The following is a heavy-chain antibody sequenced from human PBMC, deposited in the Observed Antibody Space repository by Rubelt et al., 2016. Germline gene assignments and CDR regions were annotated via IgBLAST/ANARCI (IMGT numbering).Heavy chain of an antibody. CDR1: GGSISSSNW. CDR2: IFHSGST. D-gene: IGHD3-10*01. Sequence: QVQLQESGPGLVKPSGTLSLTCAVSGGSISSSNWWSWVRQPPGKGLEWIGEIFHSGSTNYNPSLKSGVTISVDKSKNQCSRKLSSVTAADTAVYYCARQNYGSGGYCPIWGQGTLVTVSS. J-gene: IGHJ4*02. CDR3: ARQNYGSGGYCPI. V-gene: IGHV4-4*02.